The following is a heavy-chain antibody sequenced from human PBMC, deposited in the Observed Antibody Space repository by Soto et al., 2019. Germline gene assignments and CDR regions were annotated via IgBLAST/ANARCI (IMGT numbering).Heavy chain of an antibody. CDR3: AGDPTYDYVWGTPTGIFDY. V-gene: IGHV1-3*01. J-gene: IGHJ4*02. Sequence: QVQLVQSGAEVKKPGASVKVSCKASGYTFTSYAMHWVRQAPGQRLEWMGWINAGNGNTKYSQKFQGRVTITRDTSASTAYMELSSLRSEDTAVYYCAGDPTYDYVWGTPTGIFDYWGQGTLVTVSS. CDR1: GYTFTSYA. D-gene: IGHD3-16*01. CDR2: INAGNGNT.